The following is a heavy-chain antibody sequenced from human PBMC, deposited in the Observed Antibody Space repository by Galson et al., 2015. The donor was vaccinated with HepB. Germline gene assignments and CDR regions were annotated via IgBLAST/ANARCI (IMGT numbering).Heavy chain of an antibody. Sequence: SVKVSCKASGYTFTSYYMHWVRQAPGQGLEWMGIINPSGGSTSYAQKFQGRVTMTRDTSTSTVYIELSSLRSEDTAVYYCARNYDDIPLGWYFDLWGRGTLVTVSS. CDR2: INPSGGST. D-gene: IGHD3-9*01. J-gene: IGHJ2*01. CDR1: GYTFTSYY. CDR3: ARNYDDIPLGWYFDL. V-gene: IGHV1-46*01.